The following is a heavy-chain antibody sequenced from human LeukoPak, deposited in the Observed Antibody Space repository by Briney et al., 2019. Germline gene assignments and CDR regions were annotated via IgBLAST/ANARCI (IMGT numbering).Heavy chain of an antibody. D-gene: IGHD5-12*01. J-gene: IGHJ6*03. Sequence: SGPTLVNPTQTLTLTCTFSGFSLSTSGMCVSWIRQPPGKALEWLARIDWDDDKYYSTSLKTRLTISKDTSKNQVVLTMTNMDPVDTATYYCARIVANRYSGYDLRGYYYYYMDVWGKGTTVTISS. CDR1: GFSLSTSGMC. V-gene: IGHV2-70*11. CDR2: IDWDDDK. CDR3: ARIVANRYSGYDLRGYYYYYMDV.